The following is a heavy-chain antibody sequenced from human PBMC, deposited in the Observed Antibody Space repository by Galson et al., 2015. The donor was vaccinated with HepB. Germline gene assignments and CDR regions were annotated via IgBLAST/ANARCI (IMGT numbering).Heavy chain of an antibody. CDR2: IGISGSNT. V-gene: IGHV3-23*05. Sequence: SLRLSCAASGFTFSNAVMSWVRQAPGKGLEWVSAIGISGSNTYYADSVKGRFTISRDDPKSTLYLQMNSLRGADTAVYYCAKGLDYDFWNFDSWGQGSQVAVSS. CDR3: AKGLDYDFWNFDS. CDR1: GFTFSNAV. J-gene: IGHJ4*02. D-gene: IGHD3-3*01.